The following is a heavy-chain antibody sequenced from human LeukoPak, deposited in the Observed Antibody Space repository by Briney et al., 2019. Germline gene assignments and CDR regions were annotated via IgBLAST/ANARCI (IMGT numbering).Heavy chain of an antibody. Sequence: GESLKISCKGSGYSFTTHWIGWVRQMPGEGLEWMGIIYPDDSNTRYSPSFQGQVTLSADKSINTAYLQWSSLRASDTAMYYCARLEEDLTLGVAGYWFVPWGQGTLVTVSS. CDR1: GYSFTTHW. CDR3: ARLEEDLTLGVAGYWFVP. D-gene: IGHD3-16*01. CDR2: IYPDDSNT. J-gene: IGHJ5*02. V-gene: IGHV5-51*01.